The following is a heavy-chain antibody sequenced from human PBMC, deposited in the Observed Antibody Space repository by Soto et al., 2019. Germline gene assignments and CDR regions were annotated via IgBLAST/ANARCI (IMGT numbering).Heavy chain of an antibody. V-gene: IGHV1-69*13. D-gene: IGHD3-22*01. CDR1: GGTFSSYA. CDR3: ASYYYDSSGYYWASEYFDY. CDR2: IISIFGTA. J-gene: IGHJ4*02. Sequence: SVKVSCKASGGTFSSYAISWVRQAPGQGLEWMGGIISIFGTANYAQKFQGRVTITADESTSTAYMELSSLRSEDTAVYYCASYYYDSSGYYWASEYFDYWGQGTLVTVSS.